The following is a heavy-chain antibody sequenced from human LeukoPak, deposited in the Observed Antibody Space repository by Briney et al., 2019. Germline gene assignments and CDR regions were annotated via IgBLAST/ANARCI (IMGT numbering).Heavy chain of an antibody. CDR3: ARRGSGGSSDY. CDR1: GYTFISYG. V-gene: IGHV1-18*04. J-gene: IGHJ4*02. Sequence: ASVKVSCKASGYTFISYGFTWVRQAPGQGLEWMGWISVHNGNTKYAQKLQGRVTMTTDTSTSTAYMELRSLRSDDTAVYYCARRGSGGSSDYWGQGTLVTVSS. D-gene: IGHD2-15*01. CDR2: ISVHNGNT.